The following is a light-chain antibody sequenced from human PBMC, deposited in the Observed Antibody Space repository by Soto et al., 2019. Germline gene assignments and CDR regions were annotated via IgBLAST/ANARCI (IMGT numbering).Light chain of an antibody. CDR2: GTS. J-gene: IGLJ2*01. CDR1: SSNIGAGYD. CDR3: QSYDSSLSGVV. Sequence: QSVLTQPPSVSGAPGQRVTISCTGSSSNIGAGYDVHWYQQLPGTAPKLLIYGTSNRPSGVPDRFSGSKSGTSASLAITGLQAEDEADDYCQSYDSSLSGVVFGGWTQLTVL. V-gene: IGLV1-40*01.